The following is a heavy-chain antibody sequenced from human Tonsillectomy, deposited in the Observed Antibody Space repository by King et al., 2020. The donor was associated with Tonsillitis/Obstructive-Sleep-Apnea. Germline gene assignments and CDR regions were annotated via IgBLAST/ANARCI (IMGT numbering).Heavy chain of an antibody. J-gene: IGHJ6*02. CDR1: GFTVSSKY. V-gene: IGHV3-53*01. CDR3: ARVGVVDYYYGMDV. Sequence: VQLVGSGGGLIQPGGSLRLSCAASGFTVSSKYMSWVRQAPGKGLEWVSVIYSGDSTNYADSVKGRFTISRDNFKNTLYLQMNSLRAEDTAVYYCARVGVVDYYYGMDVWGQGTTVTVSS. D-gene: IGHD3-3*01. CDR2: IYSGDST.